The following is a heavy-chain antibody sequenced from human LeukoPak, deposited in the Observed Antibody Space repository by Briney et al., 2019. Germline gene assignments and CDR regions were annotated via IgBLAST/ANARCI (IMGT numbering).Heavy chain of an antibody. CDR1: GGSISSSNW. D-gene: IGHD6-13*01. Sequence: SGTLSLTCAVSGGSISSSNWWSWVRQPPGKGLEWIGEIYHSGSTNYNPSLKSRVTISVDKSKNQFSLKLSSVTAADTAVYYCARASSSSWYRYFDYWGQGTLVTVSS. CDR2: IYHSGST. CDR3: ARASSSSWYRYFDY. J-gene: IGHJ4*02. V-gene: IGHV4-4*02.